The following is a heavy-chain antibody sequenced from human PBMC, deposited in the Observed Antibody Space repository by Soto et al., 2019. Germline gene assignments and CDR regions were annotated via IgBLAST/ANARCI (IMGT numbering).Heavy chain of an antibody. CDR1: GFTFRSFL. CDR2: ITSRNYT. V-gene: IGHV3-21*01. CDR3: ARENYYGMDV. Sequence: EVQLVESGGGLVKPGGSLRLSCEGSGFTFRSFLMNWVRLAPGRGLEWVSCITSRNYTYYADSVKGRFTISRDNTKNSVYLKMNSLRAEDTAVYYCARENYYGMDVWGQGTTVTVSS. J-gene: IGHJ6*02.